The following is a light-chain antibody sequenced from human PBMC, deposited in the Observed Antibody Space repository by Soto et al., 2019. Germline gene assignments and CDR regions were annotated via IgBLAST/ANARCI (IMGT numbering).Light chain of an antibody. CDR3: QQHSHWPPWT. V-gene: IGKV3-11*01. CDR1: ENVRTF. J-gene: IGKJ1*01. Sequence: VLTQSPATLSLSPGELATLSFSASENVRTFVDWYQQKPGQAPRLLIYGASNRATDIPARFSGSGSGTDFTLTISNLEPEDFAVYYCQQHSHWPPWTFGQGTRWIS. CDR2: GAS.